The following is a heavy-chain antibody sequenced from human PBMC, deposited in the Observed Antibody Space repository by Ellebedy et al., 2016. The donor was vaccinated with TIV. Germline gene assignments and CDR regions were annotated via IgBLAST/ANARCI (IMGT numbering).Heavy chain of an antibody. Sequence: MPSETLSLTCTVSDGSISNFHWSWIRQPPGKGLEWCGYIYFSGITNYNPSLKSRVTMSVDTSKNQFSLKLSSVTTADTAVYYCARWVGHFDFWGQGAQVTVSS. J-gene: IGHJ4*02. CDR2: IYFSGIT. D-gene: IGHD1-26*01. CDR3: ARWVGHFDF. V-gene: IGHV4-59*01. CDR1: DGSISNFH.